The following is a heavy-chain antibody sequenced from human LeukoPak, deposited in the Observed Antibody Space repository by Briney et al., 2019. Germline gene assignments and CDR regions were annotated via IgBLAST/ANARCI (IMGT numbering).Heavy chain of an antibody. D-gene: IGHD6-19*01. J-gene: IGHJ6*03. CDR3: ASGSSGWYELYYYYYYMDV. CDR1: GGTFSSYA. Sequence: SVKVSCKASGGTFSSYAISWVRQAPGQGLEWMGGIIPIFGTANYAQKFQGRVTITADESTSTAYMELSSLRSEDTAVYYCASGSSGWYELYYYYYYMDVWGEGTTVTVSS. CDR2: IIPIFGTA. V-gene: IGHV1-69*01.